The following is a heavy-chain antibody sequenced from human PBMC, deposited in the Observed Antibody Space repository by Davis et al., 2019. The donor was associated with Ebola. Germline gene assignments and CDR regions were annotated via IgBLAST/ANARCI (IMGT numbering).Heavy chain of an antibody. CDR1: GGSFSGYY. V-gene: IGHV4-34*01. CDR3: ARSASGSYYRPSPGYYYGMDV. Sequence: PSETLSLTCAVYGGSFSGYYWSWIRQPPGKGLEWIWEINHSGSTNYNPSLKSRVTISVDTSKNQFSLKLSSVAAADTAVYYCARSASGSYYRPSPGYYYGMDVWGQGTTVTVSS. D-gene: IGHD3-10*01. CDR2: INHSGST. J-gene: IGHJ6*02.